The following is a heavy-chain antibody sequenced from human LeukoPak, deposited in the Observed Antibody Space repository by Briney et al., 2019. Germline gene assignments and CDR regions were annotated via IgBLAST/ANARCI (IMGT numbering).Heavy chain of an antibody. D-gene: IGHD4-23*01. CDR2: INSDGSST. CDR3: AILDYGGNSFDY. Sequence: GGSLRLSWAASGFTFSSYWMHWVRQAPGKGLVWVSRINSDGSSTSYADSVKGRFTISRDNAKNTLYLQMNSLRVEDTAVYYCAILDYGGNSFDYWGQGTLVTVSS. V-gene: IGHV3-74*01. CDR1: GFTFSSYW. J-gene: IGHJ4*02.